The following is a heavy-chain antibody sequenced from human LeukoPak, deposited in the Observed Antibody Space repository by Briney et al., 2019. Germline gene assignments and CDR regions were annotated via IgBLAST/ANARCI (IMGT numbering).Heavy chain of an antibody. J-gene: IGHJ5*02. CDR3: ARLYIGGYSRSTNYNWFDP. CDR1: GGSFSGYY. V-gene: IGHV4-34*01. CDR2: INHSGST. Sequence: SETLSLTCAVYGGSFSGYYWSWIRQPPGKGLEWIAEINHSGSTYYNPSIKSRVTISVDTSKNHFSLNLTAVTAADTAVYYCARLYIGGYSRSTNYNWFDPWRQGTLVTVSS. D-gene: IGHD6-13*01.